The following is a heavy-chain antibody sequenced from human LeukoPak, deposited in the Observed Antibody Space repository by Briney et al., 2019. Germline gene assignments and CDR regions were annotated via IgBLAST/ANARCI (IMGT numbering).Heavy chain of an antibody. CDR1: GFTFGDYA. V-gene: IGHV3-49*04. CDR2: IRSKAYGGTT. Sequence: GGSLRLSCTASGFTFGDYAMSWVRQAPGKGLEWVGFIRSKAYGGTTEYAASVKGRFTISRDDSKSIAYLQMNSLKTEDTAVYYCTRDRRGGYCSSTSCLGAFGYWGQGTLVTVSS. D-gene: IGHD2-2*01. J-gene: IGHJ4*02. CDR3: TRDRRGGYCSSTSCLGAFGY.